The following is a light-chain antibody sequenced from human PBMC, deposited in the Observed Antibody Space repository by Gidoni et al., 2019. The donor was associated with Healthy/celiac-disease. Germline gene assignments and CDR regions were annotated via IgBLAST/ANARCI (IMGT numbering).Light chain of an antibody. CDR3: QQYYSIRAS. Sequence: DIVMTQSPDSLAVSLGERATINCKSSQSVVYSSNNKNYLAWYQQKPGQPPKLLIYWASTRESGVPDRFSGSGSGTDFTLTISSLQAEDVAVYYCQQYYSIRASFGQGTKLEIK. J-gene: IGKJ2*03. V-gene: IGKV4-1*01. CDR2: WAS. CDR1: QSVVYSSNNKNY.